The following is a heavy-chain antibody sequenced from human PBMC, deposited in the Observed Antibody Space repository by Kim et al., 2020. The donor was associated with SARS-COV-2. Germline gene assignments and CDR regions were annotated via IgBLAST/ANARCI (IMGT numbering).Heavy chain of an antibody. CDR1: GFTFSSYS. D-gene: IGHD5-12*01. CDR3: ARDSGGYSGYRRTRVSASSSDY. CDR2: ISSSSSTI. J-gene: IGHJ4*02. Sequence: GGSLRLSCAASGFTFSSYSMNWVRQAPGKGLEWVSYISSSSSTIYYADSVKGRFTISRDNAKNSLYLQMNSLRDEDTAVYYCARDSGGYSGYRRTRVSASSSDYWGQGTLVTVSS. V-gene: IGHV3-48*02.